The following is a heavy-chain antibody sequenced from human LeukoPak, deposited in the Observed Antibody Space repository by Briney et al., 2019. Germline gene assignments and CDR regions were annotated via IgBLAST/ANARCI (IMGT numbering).Heavy chain of an antibody. CDR1: GFIFSDYG. V-gene: IGHV3-23*01. Sequence: GGTLRLSCAASGFIFSDYGMTWVRQAPGKGLEWVSIINYSGTDTYYADSVKGRFTISRDNSKNTLYYQMNSLRAEDTAVYYCVRGKYGSGSYGAFDIWGQGTRVTVSS. J-gene: IGHJ3*02. D-gene: IGHD3-10*01. CDR2: INYSGTDT. CDR3: VRGKYGSGSYGAFDI.